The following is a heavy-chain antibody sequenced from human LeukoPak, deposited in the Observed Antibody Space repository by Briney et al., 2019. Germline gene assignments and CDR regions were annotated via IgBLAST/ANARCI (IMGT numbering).Heavy chain of an antibody. CDR3: ARQPLAAAGKSFYYYYYGMDV. CDR2: INTNTGNP. V-gene: IGHV7-4-1*02. D-gene: IGHD6-13*01. CDR1: GYTFTSYA. Sequence: ASVKVSCKASGYTFTSYAMNWVRQAPGQGPEWMGWINTNTGNPTYAQGFTGRFVFSLDTSVSTAYLQISSLKAEDTAVYYCARQPLAAAGKSFYYYYYGMDVWGQGTTATVSS. J-gene: IGHJ6*02.